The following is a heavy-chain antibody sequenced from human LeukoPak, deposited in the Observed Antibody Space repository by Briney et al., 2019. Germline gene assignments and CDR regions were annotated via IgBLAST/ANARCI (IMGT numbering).Heavy chain of an antibody. CDR2: ISAYNGNT. Sequence: ASVKVSCKASGYTFTSYGISWVRQAPGQGLEWMGWISAYNGNTNYAQKLQGRVTMTTDTSTSTAYMELRSLRSDDTAVYYCARDRAAAGTIYDYYYYGMDVWGQGTTVTVSS. CDR1: GYTFTSYG. V-gene: IGHV1-18*01. J-gene: IGHJ6*02. CDR3: ARDRAAAGTIYDYYYYGMDV. D-gene: IGHD6-13*01.